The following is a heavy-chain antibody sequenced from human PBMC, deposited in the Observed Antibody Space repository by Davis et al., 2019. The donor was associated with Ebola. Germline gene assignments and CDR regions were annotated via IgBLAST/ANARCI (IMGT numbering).Heavy chain of an antibody. V-gene: IGHV3-23*01. Sequence: GESLKISCAASGFTFSSYAMSWVRQAPGKGLEWVSAISDSGGHTFYADSVKGRFTISRDSSKNTLFLQMNSLRAEDTAIYYCAKVSGVLGRPPFDYWGQGTLVTVSS. CDR3: AKVSGVLGRPPFDY. CDR1: GFTFSSYA. J-gene: IGHJ4*02. CDR2: ISDSGGHT. D-gene: IGHD2-8*01.